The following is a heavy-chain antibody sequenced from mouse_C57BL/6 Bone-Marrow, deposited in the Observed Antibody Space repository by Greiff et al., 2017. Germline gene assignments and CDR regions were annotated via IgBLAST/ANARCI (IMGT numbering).Heavy chain of an antibody. J-gene: IGHJ2*01. CDR1: GYTFTEYT. D-gene: IGHD4-1*02. Sequence: VQLQQSGAELVKPGASVKLSCKASGYTFTEYTIHWVKQRSGQGLEWIGWFYPGSGSIKYNEQFKDKAPLTADKSASPVYMELSSWTSDDAAVYFCARHGPNWDLDYWGQGTTLTVSS. V-gene: IGHV1-62-2*01. CDR2: FYPGSGSI. CDR3: ARHGPNWDLDY.